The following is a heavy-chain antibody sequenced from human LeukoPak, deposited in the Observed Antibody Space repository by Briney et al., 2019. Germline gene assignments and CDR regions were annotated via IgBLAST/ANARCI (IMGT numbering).Heavy chain of an antibody. CDR2: IYTSGST. CDR3: ARHGASFWSGLVPYYYMDV. Sequence: SETLSLTCAVYGGSFSGYYWSWIRQPPGKGLEWIGYIYTSGSTNYNPSLKSRVTISVDTSKNQFSLKLSSVTAADTAVYYCARHGASFWSGLVPYYYMDVWGKGTTVTVSS. CDR1: GGSFSGYY. V-gene: IGHV4-4*09. D-gene: IGHD3-3*01. J-gene: IGHJ6*03.